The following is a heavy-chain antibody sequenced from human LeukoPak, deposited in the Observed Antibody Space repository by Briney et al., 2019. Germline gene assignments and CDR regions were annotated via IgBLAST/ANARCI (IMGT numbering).Heavy chain of an antibody. J-gene: IGHJ4*02. CDR2: ISAYNGNT. CDR3: ARDLVTAITMVRGVSFGVFDY. CDR1: GYTFTGYY. Sequence: GASVKVSCKASGYTFTGYYMHWVRQAPGQGLEWMGWISAYNGNTNYAQKLQGRVTMTTDTSTSTAYMELRSLRSDDTAVYYCARDLVTAITMVRGVSFGVFDYWGQGTLVTVSS. D-gene: IGHD3-10*01. V-gene: IGHV1-18*04.